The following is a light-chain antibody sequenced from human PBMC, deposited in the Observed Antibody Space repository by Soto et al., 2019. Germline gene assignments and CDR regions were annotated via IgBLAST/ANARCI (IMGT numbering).Light chain of an antibody. CDR3: CSYAGSYTLVV. CDR2: GVT. CDR1: SSDVGGYDY. V-gene: IGLV2-11*01. J-gene: IGLJ2*01. Sequence: QSALTQPRSVSGSPGQSVTISCTGTSSDVGGYDYVSWYQQHPGKAPKLMIYGVTKRPSGVPDRFSGSKSGNTASLTISELQADDEADYYCCSYAGSYTLVVFGGGTKLTVL.